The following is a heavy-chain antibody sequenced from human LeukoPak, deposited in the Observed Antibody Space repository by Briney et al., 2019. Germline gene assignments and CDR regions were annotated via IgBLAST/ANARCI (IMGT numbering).Heavy chain of an antibody. V-gene: IGHV4-59*01. Sequence: SETLSLTCTVSGGSISSYYWSWIRQPAGKGLEWIGYIYYSGSTNYNPSLKSRVTIPVDTSKNQFSLKLSSVTAADTAVYYCARDQGSGFAFDIWGQGTMVTVSS. CDR2: IYYSGST. CDR3: ARDQGSGFAFDI. CDR1: GGSISSYY. J-gene: IGHJ3*02. D-gene: IGHD6-19*01.